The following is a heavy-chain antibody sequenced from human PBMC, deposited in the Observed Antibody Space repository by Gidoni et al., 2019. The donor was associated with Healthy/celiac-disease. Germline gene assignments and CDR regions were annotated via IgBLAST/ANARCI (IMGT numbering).Heavy chain of an antibody. V-gene: IGHV4-4*02. CDR3: ARSNPSPGSYNDAFDI. D-gene: IGHD1-26*01. CDR1: GGSLSSSNW. CDR2: IYHSGST. Sequence: QLQLQESGPGLVKPSGTLSLTCAVSGGSLSSSNWWSWVRQPPGKGLEWIGEIYHSGSTNYNPSLKSRVTRSVDKSKNQFSLKLSSVTAADTAVYYCARSNPSPGSYNDAFDIWGQGTMVTVSS. J-gene: IGHJ3*02.